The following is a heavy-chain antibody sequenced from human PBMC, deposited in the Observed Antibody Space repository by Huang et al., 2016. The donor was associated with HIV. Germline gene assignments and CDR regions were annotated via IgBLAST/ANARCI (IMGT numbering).Heavy chain of an antibody. CDR3: ARDPRIQSWLNFFDY. V-gene: IGHV3-74*01. J-gene: IGHJ4*02. D-gene: IGHD3-22*01. Sequence: EVQLVESGGGLVQPGGSLRLSCAASGFSISSYWRHWVRQAPGKGLVWVSRSNRDGSSTSYADSVKCRFTISRDNAENTLYLQMNSLRAEDTAVYYCARDPRIQSWLNFFDYWGQGTLVSVSS. CDR2: SNRDGSST. CDR1: GFSISSYW.